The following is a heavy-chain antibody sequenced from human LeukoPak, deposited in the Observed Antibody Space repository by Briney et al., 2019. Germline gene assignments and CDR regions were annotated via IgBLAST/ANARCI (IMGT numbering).Heavy chain of an antibody. CDR1: GFTFSSYD. J-gene: IGHJ4*02. D-gene: IGHD2-15*01. CDR2: IWYDGSNK. V-gene: IGHV3-33*01. CDR3: ARDRSGTFDY. Sequence: GSLRLSCAASGFTFSSYDMHWVRQAPGKGLEWEALIWYDGSNKYYADSVKGRFTISRDNSRNTLYLQMNSLRAEDTAVYYCARDRSGTFDYWGQGTLVTVSS.